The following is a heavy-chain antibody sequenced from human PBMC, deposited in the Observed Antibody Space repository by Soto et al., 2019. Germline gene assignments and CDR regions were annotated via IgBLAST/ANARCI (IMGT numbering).Heavy chain of an antibody. V-gene: IGHV5-51*01. CDR1: GYSFTTYW. J-gene: IGHJ6*02. D-gene: IGHD6-19*01. Sequence: GESLKISCKGSGYSFTTYWIGWVRQLPGQGLEWMGVMFPGDSDTRYSPSFQGQVTMSADPSTNTAYLEWSSLKAADSAMYYCARVPDSSLGAMDVWGQGTTVTVSS. CDR3: ARVPDSSLGAMDV. CDR2: MFPGDSDT.